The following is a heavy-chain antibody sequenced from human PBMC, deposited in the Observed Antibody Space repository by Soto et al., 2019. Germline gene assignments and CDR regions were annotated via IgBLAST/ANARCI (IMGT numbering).Heavy chain of an antibody. J-gene: IGHJ6*03. V-gene: IGHV4-39*01. Sequence: SETLSLTCTVSGGSISSSNYYWDWIRKPPGKGLEWIGSIFYSGTTYYNPSLKGRVTISVDTSKTQFSLKLSSMTAAATAVYYCATLTLYRYYYNSYMDVWGKGTTVTVSS. D-gene: IGHD1-1*01. CDR3: ATLTLYRYYYNSYMDV. CDR1: GGSISSSNYY. CDR2: IFYSGTT.